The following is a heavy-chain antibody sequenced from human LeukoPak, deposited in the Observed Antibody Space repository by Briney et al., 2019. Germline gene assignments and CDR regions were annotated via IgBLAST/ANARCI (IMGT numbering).Heavy chain of an antibody. Sequence: ASVKVSCKASGYTFTGYHMHWVRQAPGQGLEWMGRINPNSGDTNYAQKFQGRVTMTEDTSTDTAYMELSSLRSEDTAVYYCATVRPAASPDAYYYYGMDVWGQGTTVTVSS. D-gene: IGHD2-2*01. J-gene: IGHJ6*02. V-gene: IGHV1-2*06. CDR1: GYTFTGYH. CDR2: INPNSGDT. CDR3: ATVRPAASPDAYYYYGMDV.